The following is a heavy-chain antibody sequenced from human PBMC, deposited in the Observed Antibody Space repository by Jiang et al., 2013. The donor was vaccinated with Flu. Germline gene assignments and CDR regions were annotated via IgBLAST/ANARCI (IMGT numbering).Heavy chain of an antibody. Sequence: GSGLVKPSQTLSLTCTVSGGSISSGGYYWSWIRQHPGKGLEWIGYIYYSGSTYYNPSLKSRVTISVDTSKNQFSLKLSSVTAADTAVYYCASMSSSSSADAFDIWGQGTMVTVSS. V-gene: IGHV4-31*03. D-gene: IGHD6-6*01. CDR2: IYYSGST. J-gene: IGHJ3*02. CDR1: GGSISSGGYY. CDR3: ASMSSSSSADAFDI.